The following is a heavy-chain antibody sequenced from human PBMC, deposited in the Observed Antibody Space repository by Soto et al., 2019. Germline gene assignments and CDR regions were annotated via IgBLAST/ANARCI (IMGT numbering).Heavy chain of an antibody. V-gene: IGHV3-53*05. D-gene: IGHD3-3*01. CDR1: GLTVSHNY. CDR2: LYTEGTT. CDR3: AKTYYDFWSGYYMLFDY. Sequence: GGSLRLSCVASGLTVSHNYMAWVRQAPEMGLEWVSILYTEGTTYYADSVKGRFTISRDNSKNTLYLQMNSLRAEDTAVYYCAKTYYDFWSGYYMLFDYWGQGTLVTVSS. J-gene: IGHJ4*02.